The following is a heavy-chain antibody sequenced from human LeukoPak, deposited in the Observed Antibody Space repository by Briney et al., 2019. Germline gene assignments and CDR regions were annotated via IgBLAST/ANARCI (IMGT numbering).Heavy chain of an antibody. CDR2: ISAYNGNT. J-gene: IGHJ5*02. Sequence: ASVKVSCKASGYTFTSYGISWVRQAPGQGLEWMGWISAYNGNTNYAQKLQGRVTMTTDTSTSTAYMELRSLRSDDTAVYYCAADRGGYCSGGSCYSYWFDPWGQGTLVTVSS. CDR3: AADRGGYCSGGSCYSYWFDP. CDR1: GYTFTSYG. D-gene: IGHD2-15*01. V-gene: IGHV1-18*01.